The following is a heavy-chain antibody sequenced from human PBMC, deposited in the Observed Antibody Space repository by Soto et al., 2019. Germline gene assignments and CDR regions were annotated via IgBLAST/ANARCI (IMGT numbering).Heavy chain of an antibody. CDR2: INAGNGNT. Sequence: QVPLVQSGAEVKKPGASVKVSCKASGYTFTSYAMHWVRQAPGQRLEWMGWINAGNGNTKYSQKFQGRVTITRDTSASTAYMELSSLRSEDTAVYYCARDGPQDGDYPDYWGQGTLVTVSS. V-gene: IGHV1-3*01. J-gene: IGHJ4*02. D-gene: IGHD4-17*01. CDR1: GYTFTSYA. CDR3: ARDGPQDGDYPDY.